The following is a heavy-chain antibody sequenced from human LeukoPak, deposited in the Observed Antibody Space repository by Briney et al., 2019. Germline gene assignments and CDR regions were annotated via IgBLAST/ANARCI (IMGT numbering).Heavy chain of an antibody. CDR2: INPNGGRT. CDR1: ENTFTNYY. J-gene: IGHJ4*02. D-gene: IGHD7-27*01. V-gene: IGHV1-46*01. CDR3: ATLGDYWGGY. Sequence: ASVKLSCKASENTFTNYYMHWVRQAPGQGLEWLGLINPNGGRTSYAQNFQGRVTMTEDTSTDTAYMELSSLRSEDTAVYYCATLGDYWGGYWGQGTLVTVSS.